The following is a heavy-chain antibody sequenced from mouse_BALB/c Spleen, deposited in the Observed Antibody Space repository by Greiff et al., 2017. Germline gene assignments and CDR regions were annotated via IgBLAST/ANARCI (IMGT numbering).Heavy chain of an antibody. CDR1: GFSLTGYG. CDR2: IWGDGST. V-gene: IGHV2-6-7*01. CDR3: ARVTTATGFAY. Sequence: VQLQQSGPGLVAPSQSLSITCTVSGFSLTGYGVNWVRQPPGKGLEWLGMIWGDGSTDYNSALKSRLSISKDNSKSQVFLKMNSLQTDDTARYYFARVTTATGFAYWGQGTLVTVSA. J-gene: IGHJ3*01. D-gene: IGHD1-2*01.